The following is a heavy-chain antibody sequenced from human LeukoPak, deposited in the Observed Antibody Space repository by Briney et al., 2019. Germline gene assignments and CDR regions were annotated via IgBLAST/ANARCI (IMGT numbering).Heavy chain of an antibody. V-gene: IGHV4-59*01. CDR1: GGSISSYY. D-gene: IGHD6-13*01. CDR2: IYHSGST. Sequence: SETLSLTCTVSGGSISSYYWSWIRQPPGKGLEWIGYIYHSGSTNYNPSLKSRVTISVDKSKNQFSLKLSSVTAADTAVYYCARPRDSSRPEVWGQGTTVTVSS. J-gene: IGHJ6*02. CDR3: ARPRDSSRPEV.